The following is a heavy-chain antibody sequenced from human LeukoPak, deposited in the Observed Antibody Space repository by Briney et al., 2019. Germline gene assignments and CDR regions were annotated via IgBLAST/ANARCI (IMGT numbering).Heavy chain of an antibody. V-gene: IGHV1-18*01. D-gene: IGHD6-19*01. Sequence: ASVKVSCKASGYTFTSYGISWVRQAPGQGLEWMGWISAYNGNTNYAQKLQGRVTMTTDTSTSTAYMELRSPRSDDTAVYYCARDIALMFGSSGWQSFDYWGQGTLVTVSS. CDR3: ARDIALMFGSSGWQSFDY. J-gene: IGHJ4*02. CDR2: ISAYNGNT. CDR1: GYTFTSYG.